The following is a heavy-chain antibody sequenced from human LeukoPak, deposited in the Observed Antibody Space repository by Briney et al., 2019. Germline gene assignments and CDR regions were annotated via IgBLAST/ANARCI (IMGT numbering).Heavy chain of an antibody. Sequence: GASVKVSCKASGYTFTRYTMNWVRQAPGQGLEWMGRINTNTGNPTYAQGFTGRFVFSLDTSVSTAYLQISSLKAEDTAVYYCATDSLYNDEGWFDPWGQGTLVTVSS. CDR3: ATDSLYNDEGWFDP. V-gene: IGHV7-4-1*02. D-gene: IGHD5-24*01. J-gene: IGHJ5*02. CDR1: GYTFTRYT. CDR2: INTNTGNP.